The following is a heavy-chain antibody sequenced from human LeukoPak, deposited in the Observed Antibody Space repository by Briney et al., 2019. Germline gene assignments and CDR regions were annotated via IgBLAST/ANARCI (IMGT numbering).Heavy chain of an antibody. V-gene: IGHV1-69*04. J-gene: IGHJ4*02. D-gene: IGHD6-6*01. CDR1: GGTFSSYA. Sequence: GASVKVSCKASGGTFSSYAISWVRQAPGQGLEWMGRIIPILGIANYAQKFQGRVTITADKSTSTAYMALSSLRSEDTAVYYCATGSSSSSIFYWGQGTLVTVSS. CDR2: IIPILGIA. CDR3: ATGSSSSSIFY.